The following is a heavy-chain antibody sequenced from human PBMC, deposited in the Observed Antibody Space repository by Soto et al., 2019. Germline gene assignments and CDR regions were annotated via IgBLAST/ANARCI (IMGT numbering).Heavy chain of an antibody. Sequence: EVHLLESGGGLVQPGGSLRLSCAASGFTFSAYAMSWVRQAPGKGLEWVSSISDSDGSTYYADSVKGRFTISRDNSKNTLYLQMNSLGAEDTAVYYCANPNHDIGTYRQTYYYDFWGQGTLVTVSS. D-gene: IGHD1-26*01. J-gene: IGHJ4*02. CDR2: ISDSDGST. V-gene: IGHV3-23*01. CDR3: ANPNHDIGTYRQTYYYDF. CDR1: GFTFSAYA.